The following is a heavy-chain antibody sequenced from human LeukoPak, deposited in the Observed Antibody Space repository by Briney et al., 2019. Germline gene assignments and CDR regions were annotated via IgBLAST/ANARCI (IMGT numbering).Heavy chain of an antibody. D-gene: IGHD2-21*01. J-gene: IGHJ6*02. Sequence: GGSLRLSCAASGFTFSSYSMNWVRQAPGKGLRGAPPIISSSSYIYYADSVKGRFTISRDNAKNSLYLQMNSLRAEDTAVYYCALFDSDLAYYYYYGMDVWGQGTTVTVSS. CDR1: GFTFSSYS. CDR3: ALFDSDLAYYYYYGMDV. V-gene: IGHV3-21*01. CDR2: IISSSSYI.